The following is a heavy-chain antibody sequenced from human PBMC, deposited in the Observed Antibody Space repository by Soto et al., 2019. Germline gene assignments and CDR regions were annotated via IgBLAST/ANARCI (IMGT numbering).Heavy chain of an antibody. D-gene: IGHD2-15*01. CDR2: INPSGGST. CDR3: ARDRGLLLNSVWFDP. Sequence: ASVKVSCKASGYTFTSYYMHWVRQAPGQGLEWMGIINPSGGSTSYAQKFQGRVTMTRDTSTSTVYMELSSLRSEDTAVYYCARDRGLLLNSVWFDPWGQGTLVTVSS. V-gene: IGHV1-46*03. CDR1: GYTFTSYY. J-gene: IGHJ5*02.